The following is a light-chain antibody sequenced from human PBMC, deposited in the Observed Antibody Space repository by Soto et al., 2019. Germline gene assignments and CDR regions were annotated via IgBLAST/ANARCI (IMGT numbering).Light chain of an antibody. CDR2: ATS. J-gene: IGKJ2*01. CDR1: QGISNW. CDR3: QQSNSLPYT. Sequence: DIQMTQSPSTLAASLGDRVAITCRASQGISNWLAWYQQKPGTAPRLLIDATSTLQTGVPSRFSGSVSGADFTLTISSLQPEDFATYFCQQSNSLPYTFGQGTKVDIK. V-gene: IGKV1-12*01.